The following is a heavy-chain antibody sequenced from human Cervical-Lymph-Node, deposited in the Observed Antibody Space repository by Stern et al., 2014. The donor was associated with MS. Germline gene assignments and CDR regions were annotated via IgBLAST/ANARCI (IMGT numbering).Heavy chain of an antibody. CDR3: ASAYSSSHYYFDY. J-gene: IGHJ4*02. Sequence: VQLVQSGGGVVQPGRSLRLSCAASGFSFSRYAMHWVRKAPGKGLEWEALRCYELSNPYYAASLTCRFTISIDNFKNTLYLQMNSLRAEYTAVYYCASAYSSSHYYFDYWGQGTLVTVSS. CDR1: GFSFSRYA. V-gene: IGHV3-33*01. D-gene: IGHD6-13*01. CDR2: RCYELSNP.